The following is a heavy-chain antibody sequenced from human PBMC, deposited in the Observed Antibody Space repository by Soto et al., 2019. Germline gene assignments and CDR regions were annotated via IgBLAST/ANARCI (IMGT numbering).Heavy chain of an antibody. CDR2: ISGSGGST. CDR1: GFTFSSYA. CDR3: AKDLQYYYGMDV. Sequence: GGSLRLSCEGSGFTFSSYAMSWVRQAPGKGLEWVSAISGSGGSTYYADSVKGRFTISRDNSKNTLYLQMNSLRAEDTAVYYCAKDLQYYYGMDVWGQGTTVTVSS. V-gene: IGHV3-23*01. J-gene: IGHJ6*02.